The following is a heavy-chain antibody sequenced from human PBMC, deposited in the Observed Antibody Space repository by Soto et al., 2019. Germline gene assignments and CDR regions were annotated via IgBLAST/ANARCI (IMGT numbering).Heavy chain of an antibody. CDR1: GFTFSSYG. D-gene: IGHD6-6*01. V-gene: IGHV3-30*03. Sequence: GGSLRLSCAASGFTFSSYGMHWVRQAPGKGLEWVAVISYDGSNKYYADSVKGRFTISRDNSKNTLYLQMNSLRAEDTAVYYCPGSIAAQFDYWGQGTLVTVS. CDR3: PGSIAAQFDY. J-gene: IGHJ4*02. CDR2: ISYDGSNK.